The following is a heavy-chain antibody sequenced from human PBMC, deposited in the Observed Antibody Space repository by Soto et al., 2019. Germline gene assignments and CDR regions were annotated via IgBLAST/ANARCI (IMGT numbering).Heavy chain of an antibody. CDR1: GFTFSNYA. CDR3: AKVRGYYYDSSGYYPDDY. D-gene: IGHD3-22*01. CDR2: ISGSGGST. Sequence: PGGSLRLSCAASGFTFSNYAMSWVRQAPGKGLEWVSAISGSGGSTYYADSVKGRFTISRDNSKNTLYLQMNSLRAEDTAVYYCAKVRGYYYDSSGYYPDDYWGQGTLVTVSS. V-gene: IGHV3-23*01. J-gene: IGHJ4*02.